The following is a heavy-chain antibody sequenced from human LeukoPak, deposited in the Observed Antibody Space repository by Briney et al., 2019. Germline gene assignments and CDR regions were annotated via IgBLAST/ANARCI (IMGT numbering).Heavy chain of an antibody. J-gene: IGHJ4*02. Sequence: GGSLRLSCAASGFTFSSYSMNWVRQAPGKGLEWVSYISSSSSTIYYADSVKGRFSISRDNSKNTLYLQMNSLRAEDTAVYYCATHSEDSGSYLIDYWGQGTLVTVSS. CDR2: ISSSSSTI. CDR3: ATHSEDSGSYLIDY. D-gene: IGHD1-26*01. CDR1: GFTFSSYS. V-gene: IGHV3-48*01.